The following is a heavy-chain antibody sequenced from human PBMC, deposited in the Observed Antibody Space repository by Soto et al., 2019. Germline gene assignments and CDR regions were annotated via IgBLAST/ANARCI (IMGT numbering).Heavy chain of an antibody. CDR3: ARFAVPAAISPSYYYYGMDV. CDR2: INAGNGNT. J-gene: IGHJ6*02. Sequence: QVQLVQSGAEEKKPGASVKVSCKASGYTFTSYAMHWVRQAPGQRLEWMGWINAGNGNTKYSQKFQGRVTITRDTSASTAYRELSSLRSEDTDVYYCARFAVPAAISPSYYYYGMDVWGQGTTVTVSS. CDR1: GYTFTSYA. D-gene: IGHD2-2*01. V-gene: IGHV1-3*05.